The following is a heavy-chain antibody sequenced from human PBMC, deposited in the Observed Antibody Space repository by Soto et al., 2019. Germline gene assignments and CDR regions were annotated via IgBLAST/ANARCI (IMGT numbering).Heavy chain of an antibody. Sequence: PSETLSLTGTVSGGSISSGGYYWSWIRRHPGKGLEWIGYIYYSGSTYYNPSLKSRVTISVDTSKNQFSLKLSSVTAADTAVYYCARDRSGIAAAGTGGFDYWGQGTLVTVSS. CDR2: IYYSGST. CDR1: GGSISSGGYY. J-gene: IGHJ4*02. CDR3: ARDRSGIAAAGTGGFDY. D-gene: IGHD6-13*01. V-gene: IGHV4-31*03.